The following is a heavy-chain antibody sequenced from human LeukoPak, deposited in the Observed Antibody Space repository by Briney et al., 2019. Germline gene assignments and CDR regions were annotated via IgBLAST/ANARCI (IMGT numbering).Heavy chain of an antibody. CDR3: ARHKGAGIAVAPADY. D-gene: IGHD6-19*01. V-gene: IGHV4-59*08. Sequence: SETLSLTCAVYGGSFSSYYWSWIRQPPGKGLEWIGYIYYSGSTNYNPSLKSRVTISVVTSKNQFSLKLSSVTAADTAVYYCARHKGAGIAVAPADYWGQGTLVTVSS. CDR2: IYYSGST. CDR1: GGSFSSYY. J-gene: IGHJ4*02.